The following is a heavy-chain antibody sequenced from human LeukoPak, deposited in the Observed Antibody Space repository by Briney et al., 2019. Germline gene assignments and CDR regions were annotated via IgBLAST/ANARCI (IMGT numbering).Heavy chain of an antibody. V-gene: IGHV1-18*01. CDR3: ARDISGETVAGMGYGT. CDR1: GYTFTSYG. D-gene: IGHD6-19*01. J-gene: IGHJ4*02. Sequence: GASVKVSCKASGYTFTSYGISWVRQAPGQGLEWMGWISAYNGNTNYAQKFQGRVTITADKSTSTAYMELSSLRSEDTAVHYCARDISGETVAGMGYGTWGQGTLVTVSS. CDR2: ISAYNGNT.